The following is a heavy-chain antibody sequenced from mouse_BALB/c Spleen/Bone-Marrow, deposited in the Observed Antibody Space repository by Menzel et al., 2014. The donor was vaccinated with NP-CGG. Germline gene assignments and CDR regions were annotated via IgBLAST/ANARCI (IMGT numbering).Heavy chain of an antibody. CDR3: TRQGFAC. V-gene: IGHV1-9*01. J-gene: IGHJ3*01. CDR1: GYTFSSXW. Sequence: ESGPELMKPGASVKISCKATGYTFSSXWXEWVKQRPXXGLEWIGEILPGSGNTHYNEKFKGKAIFTADTSSNTAYMQLSSLTSEDSAVYYCTRQGFACWGQGTLVTVSA. CDR2: ILPGSGNT.